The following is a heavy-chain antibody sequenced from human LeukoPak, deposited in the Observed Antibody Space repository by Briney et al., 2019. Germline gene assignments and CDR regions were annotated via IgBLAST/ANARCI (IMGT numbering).Heavy chain of an antibody. CDR3: AIAYGGNGNWFDP. Sequence: PSETLSLTCAVSGYSISSGYYWGWIRQPPGKGLEWIGSIYRSGSTNYNPSLKSRVTISVDTSKNQFSLKLSSVTAADTAVYYCAIAYGGNGNWFDPWGQGTLATVSS. J-gene: IGHJ5*02. CDR2: IYRSGST. CDR1: GYSISSGYY. D-gene: IGHD4-23*01. V-gene: IGHV4-38-2*01.